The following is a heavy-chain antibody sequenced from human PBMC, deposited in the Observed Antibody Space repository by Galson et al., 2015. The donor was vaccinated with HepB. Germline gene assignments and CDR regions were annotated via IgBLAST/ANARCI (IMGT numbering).Heavy chain of an antibody. CDR3: VRGGPKWIQRWRFLDI. D-gene: IGHD5-18*01. CDR2: IKLNNGDT. CDR1: GYTFTDYF. J-gene: IGHJ4*02. Sequence: SVKVSCKASGYTFTDYFMDWVRQAPGQGLEWMGRIKLNNGDTGYAQNLQGRVTLTRDTSISTAYMDLSGLRLDDTAVYYCVRGGPKWIQRWRFLDIWGQGTRVTVSA. V-gene: IGHV1-2*06.